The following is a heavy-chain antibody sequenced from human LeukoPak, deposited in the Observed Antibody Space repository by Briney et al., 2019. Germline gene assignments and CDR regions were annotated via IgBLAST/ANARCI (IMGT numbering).Heavy chain of an antibody. CDR2: IYTGGST. Sequence: ASETLSLTCTVSGGSISSYYWSWIRQPAGKGLEWIGRIYTGGSTNYNPSLKSRVTMSVDTSKNQFSLKLNSVTAADTAVCFCAREGYSYGYGLDYYYMDVWGKGTTVTVSS. J-gene: IGHJ6*03. V-gene: IGHV4-4*07. D-gene: IGHD5-18*01. CDR3: AREGYSYGYGLDYYYMDV. CDR1: GGSISSYY.